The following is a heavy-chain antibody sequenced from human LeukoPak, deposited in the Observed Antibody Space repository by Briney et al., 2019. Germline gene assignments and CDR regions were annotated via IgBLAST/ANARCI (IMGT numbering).Heavy chain of an antibody. V-gene: IGHV4-39*07. CDR3: ARVIGSSSWFGGHNWFDP. D-gene: IGHD6-13*01. CDR2: IYYSGGT. CDR1: GGSISSSSYY. Sequence: SETLSLTCTVSGGSISSSSYYWGWIRQPPGKGLEWIGSIYYSGGTYYNPSLKSRVTISVDTSKNQFSLKLSSVTAADTAVYYCARVIGSSSWFGGHNWFDPWGQGTLVTVSS. J-gene: IGHJ5*02.